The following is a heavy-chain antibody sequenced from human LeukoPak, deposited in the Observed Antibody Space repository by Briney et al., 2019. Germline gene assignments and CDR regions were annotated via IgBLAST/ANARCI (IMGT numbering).Heavy chain of an antibody. CDR1: GGSISSYY. CDR3: ARDRENWFDP. J-gene: IGHJ5*02. CDR2: IYYGGST. Sequence: SETLSLTCTVSGGSISSYYWSWIRQPPGKGLEWIGYIYYGGSTNYNPSLKSRVTISVDTSKNQFSLKLSSVTAADTAVYYCARDRENWFDPWGQGTLVTVSS. V-gene: IGHV4-59*01.